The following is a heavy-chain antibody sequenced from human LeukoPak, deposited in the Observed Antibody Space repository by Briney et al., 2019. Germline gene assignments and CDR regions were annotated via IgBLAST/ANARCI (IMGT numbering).Heavy chain of an antibody. V-gene: IGHV4-34*01. CDR2: INHGGTT. CDR3: AREGITIFGVVKYWFDP. CDR1: GGSLSGYN. J-gene: IGHJ5*02. Sequence: SETLSLTCGLSGGSLSGYNWNWIRQTPLKGLEWIGEINHGGTTHYNPSLESRVIISIDTFKSQLSLILNSVTAADTAVYYCAREGITIFGVVKYWFDPWGQGTLVTVSS. D-gene: IGHD3-3*01.